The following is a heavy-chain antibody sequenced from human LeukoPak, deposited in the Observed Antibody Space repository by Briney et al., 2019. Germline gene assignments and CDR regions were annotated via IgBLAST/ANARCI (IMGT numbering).Heavy chain of an antibody. V-gene: IGHV3-30*02. D-gene: IGHD1-26*01. CDR1: GFTFSSYG. CDR2: IRYDGSNK. J-gene: IGHJ4*02. Sequence: GGFLRLSCAASGFTFSSYGMHWVRQAPGKGLEWVAFIRYDGSNKYYADSVKGRFTISRDNSKNTLYLQMNSLRAEDTAVYYCAKDRWELPKDWGQGTLVTVSS. CDR3: AKDRWELPKD.